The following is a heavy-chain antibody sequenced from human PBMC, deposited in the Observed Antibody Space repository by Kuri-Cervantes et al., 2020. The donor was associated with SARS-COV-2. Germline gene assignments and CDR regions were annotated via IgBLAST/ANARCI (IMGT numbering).Heavy chain of an antibody. J-gene: IGHJ5*02. V-gene: IGHV4-34*01. Sequence: SETLSLTCAVYGGSFSGYYWSWIRQPPGKGLEWIGEINHSGSTNYNPSLKSRVTISVDTSKNQFSLKLSPVTAADTAVYYCARETGEGWFDPWGQGTLVTVSS. CDR2: INHSGST. CDR3: ARETGEGWFDP. CDR1: GGSFSGYY. D-gene: IGHD7-27*01.